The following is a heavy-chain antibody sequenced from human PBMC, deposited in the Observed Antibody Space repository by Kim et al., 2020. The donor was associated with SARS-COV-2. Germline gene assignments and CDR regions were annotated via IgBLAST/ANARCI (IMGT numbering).Heavy chain of an antibody. CDR1: GYTFTSYG. V-gene: IGHV1-18*04. D-gene: IGHD3-22*01. CDR3: ARDDYYDSSGYIWFDP. J-gene: IGHJ5*02. CDR2: ISAYNGNT. Sequence: ASVKVSCKASGYTFTSYGISWVRQAPGQGLEWMGWISAYNGNTNYAQKLQGRVTMTTDTSTSTAYMELRSLRSDDTAVYYCARDDYYDSSGYIWFDPWGQGTLVTVSS.